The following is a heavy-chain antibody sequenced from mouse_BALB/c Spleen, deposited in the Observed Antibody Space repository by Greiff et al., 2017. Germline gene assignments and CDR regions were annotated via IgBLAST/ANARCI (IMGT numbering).Heavy chain of an antibody. Sequence: EVMLVESGGGLVQPGGSRKLSCAASGFTFSSFGMHWVRQAPEKGLEWVAYISSGSSTIYYADTVKGRFTISRDNPKNTLFLQMTSLRSEDTAMYYCARPGSSYAWFAYWGQGTLVTVSA. J-gene: IGHJ3*01. CDR3: ARPGSSYAWFAY. CDR1: GFTFSSFG. CDR2: ISSGSSTI. D-gene: IGHD1-1*01. V-gene: IGHV5-17*02.